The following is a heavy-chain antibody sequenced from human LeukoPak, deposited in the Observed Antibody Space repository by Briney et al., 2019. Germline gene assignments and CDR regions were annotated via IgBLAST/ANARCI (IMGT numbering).Heavy chain of an antibody. V-gene: IGHV1-2*02. D-gene: IGHD2-8*01. CDR2: INPNSGGT. Sequence: SVKVSCKASGYTFTGYYMHWVRQAPGQGLEWMGWINPNSGGTNYAQKFQGRVTMTRDTSISTAYLELSSLRSEDTAVYYCGRGRGNGRPENYFDYWGQGTLVTVSS. CDR1: GYTFTGYY. CDR3: GRGRGNGRPENYFDY. J-gene: IGHJ4*02.